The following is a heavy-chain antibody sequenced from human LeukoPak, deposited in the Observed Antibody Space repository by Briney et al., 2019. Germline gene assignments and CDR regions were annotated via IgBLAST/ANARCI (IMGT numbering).Heavy chain of an antibody. Sequence: KSSETLSLTCTVSGGSISSYYWSWIRQPPGKGLEWIGYIYYSGSTNYSPSLKSRVTISVDTSKNQFSLKLSSVTAADTAVYYCAGREMATIRTGFFVDYWGQGTLVTVSS. J-gene: IGHJ4*02. CDR3: AGREMATIRTGFFVDY. CDR1: GGSISSYY. CDR2: IYYSGST. V-gene: IGHV4-59*01. D-gene: IGHD5-24*01.